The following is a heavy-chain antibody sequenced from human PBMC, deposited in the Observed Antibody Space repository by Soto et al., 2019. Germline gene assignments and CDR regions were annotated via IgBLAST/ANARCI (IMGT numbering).Heavy chain of an antibody. CDR2: ISYDGSNT. D-gene: IGHD1-26*01. CDR3: AKEGGLSGSYYISSSYYFDY. J-gene: IGHJ4*02. Sequence: QVQLVESGGGVVQPGRSLRLSCAASGFTFSSYGMHWGRQAPGKGQEWVAIISYDGSNTYYADSVKGRFTISRDNSKNTLYLQMNSLRAEDTSVYYCAKEGGLSGSYYISSSYYFDYWGQGTLVTVSS. CDR1: GFTFSSYG. V-gene: IGHV3-30*18.